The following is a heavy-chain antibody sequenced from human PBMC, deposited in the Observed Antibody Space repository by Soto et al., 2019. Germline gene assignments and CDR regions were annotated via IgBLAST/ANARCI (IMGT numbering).Heavy chain of an antibody. Sequence: EVQLVESGGGLVQPGGSLKLSCAASGFTFSGSGMHWVRQASEKGLEWVGRIRSKANNYATTYAASMKGRFTISRDDSKNTAYLQMNSLKTEDTAVYYCTSHSHYDFWSGYVMDVWGKGTTVTVSS. D-gene: IGHD3-3*01. V-gene: IGHV3-73*01. J-gene: IGHJ6*03. CDR1: GFTFSGSG. CDR2: IRSKANNYAT. CDR3: TSHSHYDFWSGYVMDV.